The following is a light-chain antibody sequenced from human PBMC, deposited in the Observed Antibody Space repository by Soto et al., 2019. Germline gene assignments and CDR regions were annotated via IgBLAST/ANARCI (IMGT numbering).Light chain of an antibody. CDR1: QSVRNNY. V-gene: IGKV3-20*01. Sequence: EIVLTQSPGTLSLSPGERATLSCRASQSVRNNYLAWYQQRPGQPPRLLIYGASYRAIGIPDRFSGSGSGTDFTLTISRLEPEDFAVYYCQQYDGLPRTFGQGTKVEIK. CDR3: QQYDGLPRT. J-gene: IGKJ1*01. CDR2: GAS.